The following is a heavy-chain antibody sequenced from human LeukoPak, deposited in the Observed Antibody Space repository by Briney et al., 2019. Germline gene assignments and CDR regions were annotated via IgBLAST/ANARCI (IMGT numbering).Heavy chain of an antibody. CDR2: ISSSSSYI. D-gene: IGHD2-15*01. CDR3: ARDPLARCSGGGCYLEQDWFDP. Sequence: GGSLRLSCAASGFTFSSYSMNWVRQAPGKGLEWVSSISSSSSYIYYADSVKGRFTVSRDNAKNSLYLQMNSLRAEDTAVYHCARDPLARCSGGGCYLEQDWFDPWGQGTLVTVSS. CDR1: GFTFSSYS. V-gene: IGHV3-21*01. J-gene: IGHJ5*02.